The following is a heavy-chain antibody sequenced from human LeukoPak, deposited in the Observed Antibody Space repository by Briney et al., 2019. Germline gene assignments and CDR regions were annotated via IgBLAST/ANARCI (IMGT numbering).Heavy chain of an antibody. CDR2: IYYSGST. CDR1: GGSISSYY. V-gene: IGHV4-59*01. CDR3: ARLDWSILGIDY. D-gene: IGHD3-9*01. J-gene: IGHJ4*02. Sequence: SETLSLTCTVSGGSISSYYWSWIRQPPGKGLEWIGYIYYSGSTNYNPSLKSRVTISVDTSKNQFSLKLSSVTAADTAVYYCARLDWSILGIDYWGQGTLVTVSS.